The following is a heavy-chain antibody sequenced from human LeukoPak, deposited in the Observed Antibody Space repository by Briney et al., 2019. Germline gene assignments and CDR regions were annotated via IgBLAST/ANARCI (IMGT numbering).Heavy chain of an antibody. Sequence: PSETLSLTCAVYGGSFSGYYWSWIRQPPGKGLEWIGEINHSGSTNYNPSLKSRVTISVDTSKNQFSPKVISMTAADTAAYYCTKSDGYGLIRICGRGTMVTVSS. D-gene: IGHD3-10*01. CDR3: TKSDGYGLIRI. J-gene: IGHJ3*02. V-gene: IGHV4-34*03. CDR1: GGSFSGYY. CDR2: INHSGST.